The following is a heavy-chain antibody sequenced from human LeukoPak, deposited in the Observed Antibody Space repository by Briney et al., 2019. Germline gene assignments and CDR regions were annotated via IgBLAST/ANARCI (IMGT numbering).Heavy chain of an antibody. Sequence: EASVKVSCKASGGTFSSYAISWVRQAPGQGLEWMGGIIRIFGTAKYAQKFQGRVTITADESTSTAYMELSSLRSEDTAVYYCARAEVCSSSSCYFYMDVWGQGTTVTISS. J-gene: IGHJ6*03. D-gene: IGHD2-2*01. V-gene: IGHV1-69*13. CDR3: ARAEVCSSSSCYFYMDV. CDR1: GGTFSSYA. CDR2: IIRIFGTA.